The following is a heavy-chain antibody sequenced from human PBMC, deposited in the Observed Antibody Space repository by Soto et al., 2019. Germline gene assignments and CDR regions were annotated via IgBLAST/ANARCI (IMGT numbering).Heavy chain of an antibody. V-gene: IGHV3-11*06. D-gene: IGHD2-15*01. J-gene: IGHJ4*02. Sequence: QVQLVESGGGLVKPGGSLRLSCAASGFTFSDYYMSWIRQAPGKGLEWVSYISSSSSYTNYADSVKGRFTMSRDNAKNSLYLQMNSLRAEDTAVYYCALGYCSGGSCYSWDYWGQGTLVTVSS. CDR2: ISSSSSYT. CDR1: GFTFSDYY. CDR3: ALGYCSGGSCYSWDY.